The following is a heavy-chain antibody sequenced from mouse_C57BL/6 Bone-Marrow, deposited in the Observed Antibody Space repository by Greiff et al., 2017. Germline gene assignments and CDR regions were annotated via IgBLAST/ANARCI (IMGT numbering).Heavy chain of an antibody. V-gene: IGHV1-47*01. Sequence: VQLQQSGAELVKPGASVKMSCKASGYTFTTYPIEWMKQNHGKSLEWIGNFHPYNDDTKYNEKFKGKATLTVEKSSSTVYLELSRLTSDDSAVYYCARGVYDGYYFYWYFDVWGTGTTVTVSS. J-gene: IGHJ1*03. CDR2: FHPYNDDT. D-gene: IGHD2-3*01. CDR3: ARGVYDGYYFYWYFDV. CDR1: GYTFTTYP.